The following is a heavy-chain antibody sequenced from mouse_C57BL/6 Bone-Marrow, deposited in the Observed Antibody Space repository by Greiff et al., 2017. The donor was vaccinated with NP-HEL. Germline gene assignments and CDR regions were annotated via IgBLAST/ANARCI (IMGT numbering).Heavy chain of an antibody. CDR1: GYAFSIYW. J-gene: IGHJ2*01. V-gene: IGHV1-80*01. Sequence: QVQLQQSGAELVKPGASVKISCKASGYAFSIYWMNWVKQRPGKGLEWIGQIYPGDGDTNYNGKFKGKATLTADKSSSTAYMQLSSLTSEDSAVYFCARKVLTGTYFDYWGQGTTLTVSS. CDR2: IYPGDGDT. CDR3: ARKVLTGTYFDY. D-gene: IGHD4-1*01.